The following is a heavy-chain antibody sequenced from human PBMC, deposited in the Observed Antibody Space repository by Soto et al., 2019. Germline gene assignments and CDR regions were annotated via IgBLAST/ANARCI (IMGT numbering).Heavy chain of an antibody. CDR2: IYHTGIT. CDR3: ARLSSSGLYYYFGIDV. Sequence: EMLSITCADSSVSIGNHNWLLLVSQPPGKGLEWVGDIYHTGITNYSPSLKSRVTISVDKSKNQFSLKMTSVTAADTAVYYCARLSSSGLYYYFGIDVWGQGTT. J-gene: IGHJ6*02. D-gene: IGHD6-6*01. V-gene: IGHV4-4*02. CDR1: SVSIGNHNW.